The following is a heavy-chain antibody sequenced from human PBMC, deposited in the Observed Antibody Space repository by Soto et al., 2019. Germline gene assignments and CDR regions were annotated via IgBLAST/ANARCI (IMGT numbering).Heavy chain of an antibody. CDR2: PYSGGSP. J-gene: IGHJ4*02. D-gene: IGHD3-10*01. Sequence: SQSLSLPCTVAGGCIDSHYWSWLPQPAGQGMEWIGRPYSGGSPNYNPSLERRVTMSVISSKNHISLKLTSVAAADTAVYYCARGRGGFGDFSLDYWGQGTLVSVSS. V-gene: IGHV4-4*07. CDR3: ARGRGGFGDFSLDY. CDR1: GGCIDSHY.